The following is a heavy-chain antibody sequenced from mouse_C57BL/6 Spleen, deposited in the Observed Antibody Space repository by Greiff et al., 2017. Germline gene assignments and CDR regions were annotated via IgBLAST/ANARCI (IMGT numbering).Heavy chain of an antibody. J-gene: IGHJ2*01. CDR3: ALTAVVAHFDY. D-gene: IGHD1-1*01. Sequence: VQLQQSGPELVKPGASVKISCKASGYAFSSSWMNWVKQRPGKGLEWIGRIYPGDGDTNYNEKFKGKATVTADKSSSTAYMQLISLTSEDSAVYFCALTAVVAHFDYWGQGTTLTVSS. CDR2: IYPGDGDT. V-gene: IGHV1-82*01. CDR1: GYAFSSSW.